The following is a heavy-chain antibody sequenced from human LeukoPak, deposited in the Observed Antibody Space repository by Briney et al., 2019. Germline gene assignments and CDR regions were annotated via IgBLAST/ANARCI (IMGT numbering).Heavy chain of an antibody. J-gene: IGHJ4*02. CDR3: ARSLAAAGTGY. CDR2: IIPILGIA. CDR1: GGTFSSYA. V-gene: IGHV1-69*04. D-gene: IGHD6-13*01. Sequence: GASVKVSCKASGGTFSSYAISWVRQAPGQGLERMGRIIPILGIANYAQKFQGRVTITADKSTSTAYMELSSLRSEDTAVYYCARSLAAAGTGYWGQGTLVTVSS.